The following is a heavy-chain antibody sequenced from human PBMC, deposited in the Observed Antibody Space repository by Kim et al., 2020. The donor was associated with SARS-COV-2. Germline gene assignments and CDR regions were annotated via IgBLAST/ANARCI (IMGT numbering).Heavy chain of an antibody. D-gene: IGHD1-26*01. Sequence: KGPITISRDNSKHTLYLQMNSLRAEDTALYYCARDSGGSVGATTFYYFDYWGQGTLVTVSS. J-gene: IGHJ4*02. V-gene: IGHV3-30*01. CDR3: ARDSGGSVGATTFYYFDY.